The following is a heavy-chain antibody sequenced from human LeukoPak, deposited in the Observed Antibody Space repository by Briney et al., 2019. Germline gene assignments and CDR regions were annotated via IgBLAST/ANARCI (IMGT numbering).Heavy chain of an antibody. D-gene: IGHD5-12*01. CDR3: ARDRGGYEFSFWLDP. CDR1: RFTFSSYW. CDR2: INQDGSEK. V-gene: IGHV3-7*01. Sequence: RPGGSLRLSCAASRFTFSSYWMSSVRQVPGKGLEWVAKINQDGSEKYYVDSAKGRFTISRDNAKNSVYLQMNSLRAEDTAIYYCARDRGGYEFSFWLDPWGQGTLVTVSS. J-gene: IGHJ5*02.